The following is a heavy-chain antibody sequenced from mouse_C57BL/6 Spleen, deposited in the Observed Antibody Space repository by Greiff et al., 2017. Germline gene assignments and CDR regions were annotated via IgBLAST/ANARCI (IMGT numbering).Heavy chain of an antibody. D-gene: IGHD2-5*01. CDR2: ISSGSSTI. V-gene: IGHV5-17*01. CDR3: ARGAYYSNYYAMDY. CDR1: GFTFSDYG. Sequence: DVQLVESGGGLVKPGGSLKLSCAASGFTFSDYGMHWVRQAPEKGLEWVAYISSGSSTIYYADTVKGRFTLSRDNAKNTLFLQMTSLRSEDTAMYYCARGAYYSNYYAMDYWGQGTSVTVSS. J-gene: IGHJ4*01.